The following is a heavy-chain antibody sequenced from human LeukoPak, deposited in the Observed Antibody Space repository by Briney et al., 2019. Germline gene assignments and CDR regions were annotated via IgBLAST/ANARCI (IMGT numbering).Heavy chain of an antibody. D-gene: IGHD3-10*01. V-gene: IGHV1-8*01. CDR2: MNPNSGNT. CDR3: ARVGVLLWFGESNGDDY. J-gene: IGHJ4*02. CDR1: GYTFTSYD. Sequence: ASVKVSCKASGYTFTSYDINWVRQATGQGLEWMGWMNPNSGNTGYAQKFQGRVTMTRNTSISTAYMELSSLSPEDTAVYYCARVGVLLWFGESNGDDYWGQGTLVTVSS.